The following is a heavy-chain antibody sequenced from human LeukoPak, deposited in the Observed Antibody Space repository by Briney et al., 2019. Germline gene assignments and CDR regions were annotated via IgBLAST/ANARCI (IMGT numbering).Heavy chain of an antibody. CDR2: IIPIFGTP. V-gene: IGHV1-69*13. J-gene: IGHJ4*02. Sequence: ASVKVSCKASGGTFITYAISWVRQAPEQGLKWMGGIIPIFGTPNYAQKFQGRVTITAAESTNTAYMELSNLRSEDTAVYYCARGVRKAAASFDYWGQGTPVTVSS. D-gene: IGHD2-2*01. CDR1: GGTFITYA. CDR3: ARGVRKAAASFDY.